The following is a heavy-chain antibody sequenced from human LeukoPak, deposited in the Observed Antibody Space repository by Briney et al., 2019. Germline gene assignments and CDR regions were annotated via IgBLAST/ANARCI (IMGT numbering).Heavy chain of an antibody. CDR3: ARQYSSSWPEGGYYYMDV. CDR2: INHSGST. CDR1: GGSFSGYY. J-gene: IGHJ6*03. D-gene: IGHD6-13*01. Sequence: LETLSLTCAVYGGSFSGYYWSWIRQPPGKGLEWIGEINHSGSTNYNPSLKSRVTISVDTSKNQFSLKLSSVTAADTAVYYCARQYSSSWPEGGYYYMDVWGKGTTVTVSS. V-gene: IGHV4-34*01.